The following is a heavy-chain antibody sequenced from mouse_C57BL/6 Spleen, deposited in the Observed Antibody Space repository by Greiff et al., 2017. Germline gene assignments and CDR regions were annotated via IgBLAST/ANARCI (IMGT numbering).Heavy chain of an antibody. J-gene: IGHJ2*01. CDR1: GYSFTGYY. V-gene: IGHV1-42*01. Sequence: VQLQQSGPELVKPGASVKISCKASGYSFTGYYMNWVKQSPEKSLEWIGEINPSTGGTTYNQKFKAKATLTVDKSSSTAYMQLKSLTSEDSAVYYCARRISYWGQGTTLTVSS. CDR3: ARRISY. CDR2: INPSTGGT.